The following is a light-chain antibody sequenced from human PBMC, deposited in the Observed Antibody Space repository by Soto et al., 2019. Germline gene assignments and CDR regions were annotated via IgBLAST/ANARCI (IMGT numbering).Light chain of an antibody. CDR1: QSISSW. J-gene: IGKJ1*01. Sequence: DIQMTQSPSTLSASVGDRVTMTCRTSQSISSWLAWYQQKPGKAPKLLIYEASSLESGVPSRFSGSGSGTEFTLTISSLQPDDFATYFCQQYNSYSGTFGQGTKVDIK. V-gene: IGKV1-5*01. CDR3: QQYNSYSGT. CDR2: EAS.